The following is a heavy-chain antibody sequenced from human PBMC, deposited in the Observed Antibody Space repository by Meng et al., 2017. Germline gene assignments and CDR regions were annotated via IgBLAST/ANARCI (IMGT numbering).Heavy chain of an antibody. CDR1: VGSISSYY. V-gene: IGHV4-4*07. CDR2: IYTSGST. Sequence: QGQRTEAGPGLVKPSETLSLTCTVSVGSISSYYWSWIRQPAGKGLEWIGRIYTSGSTNYNPSLKSRVTMSVDTSKNQFSLKLSSVTAADTAVYYCAGDYGDYRDWYFDLWGRGTLVTVSS. J-gene: IGHJ2*01. CDR3: AGDYGDYRDWYFDL. D-gene: IGHD4-17*01.